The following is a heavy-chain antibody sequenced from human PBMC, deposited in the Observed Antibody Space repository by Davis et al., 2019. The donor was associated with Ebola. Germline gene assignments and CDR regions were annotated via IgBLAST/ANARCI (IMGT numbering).Heavy chain of an antibody. J-gene: IGHJ6*02. V-gene: IGHV3-74*01. CDR2: INSDGSST. D-gene: IGHD6-13*01. CDR1: GFTLSSYW. Sequence: GESLKISCAASGFTLSSYWMHWVRQTPGKGLVWVSRINSDGSSTSYADSVKGRFTISRDNAKNTLYLQMNSLRAEDTAVYYCAKDVRYSSSWYGVNYYYGMDVWGQGTTVTVSS. CDR3: AKDVRYSSSWYGVNYYYGMDV.